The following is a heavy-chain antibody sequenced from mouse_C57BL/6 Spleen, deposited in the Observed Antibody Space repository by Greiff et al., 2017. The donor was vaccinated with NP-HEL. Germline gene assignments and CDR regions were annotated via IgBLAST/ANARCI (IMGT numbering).Heavy chain of an antibody. CDR3: ARWDDGYYPLFAD. V-gene: IGHV14-3*01. Sequence: EVQLQQSVAELLRPGASVKLSCTASGFNIKTTYMHLVTQRPEQGLEWIGRIDPANGNTKYAPKFQGKATITADTSSNTAYLQLSSLTSEDTAIYYCARWDDGYYPLFADWGQGTLVTVAA. D-gene: IGHD2-3*01. J-gene: IGHJ3*01. CDR2: IDPANGNT. CDR1: GFNIKTTY.